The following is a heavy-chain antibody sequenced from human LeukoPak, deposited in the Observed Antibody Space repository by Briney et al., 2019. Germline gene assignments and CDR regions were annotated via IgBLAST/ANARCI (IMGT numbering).Heavy chain of an antibody. CDR1: GFTFSTSS. V-gene: IGHV3-21*01. Sequence: PGGSLRLSCAGSGFTFSTSSFHWVRQAPGKGLEWVSSISSTGSYIFYAVSVKGRFTISRDNAKNSLFLQMNSLRGEDTAVYYCAREGGSGYSVDYWGQGTLVTVSS. CDR3: AREGGSGYSVDY. J-gene: IGHJ4*02. CDR2: ISSTGSYI. D-gene: IGHD3-22*01.